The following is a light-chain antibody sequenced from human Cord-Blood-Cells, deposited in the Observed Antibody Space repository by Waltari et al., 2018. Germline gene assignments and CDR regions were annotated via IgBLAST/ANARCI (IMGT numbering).Light chain of an antibody. J-gene: IGLJ1*01. CDR1: SSDVGGYNY. CDR3: SSYTSSSHYV. Sequence: QSALTQPASVSGSPGQSITISCTGTSSDVGGYNYVSWYQQHPGKAPKLMIYEVNNRPSGVSNRFSGSKSGNTASLTISGLQAEDEADYYCSSYTSSSHYVFGTGTKVTVL. V-gene: IGLV2-14*01. CDR2: EVN.